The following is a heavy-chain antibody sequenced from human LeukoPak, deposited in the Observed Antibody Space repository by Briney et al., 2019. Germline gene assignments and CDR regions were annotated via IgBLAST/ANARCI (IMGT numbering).Heavy chain of an antibody. J-gene: IGHJ4*02. D-gene: IGHD1-1*01. Sequence: GGSLRLSCAASRFFFSSYAMHWVRQAPGKGLEWLAVISSDGTNKYYADSVKGRFTISRDNAKNSLYLQMNSLRAEDTAVYYCARERDDEAFDYWGQGTLVTVSS. CDR1: RFFFSSYA. CDR3: ARERDDEAFDY. CDR2: ISSDGTNK. V-gene: IGHV3-30-3*01.